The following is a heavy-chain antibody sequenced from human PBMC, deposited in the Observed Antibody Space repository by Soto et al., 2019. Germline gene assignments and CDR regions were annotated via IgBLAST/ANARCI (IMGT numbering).Heavy chain of an antibody. CDR2: ISGSGGST. CDR1: GFIFSNFA. J-gene: IGHJ6*02. V-gene: IGHV3-23*01. CDR3: AKDRAPSDV. Sequence: GGSLRLSCAASGFIFSNFAMSWVRQAPGKGLEWVSAISGSGGSTYYADSVKGRFTISRDNSKNMLYVQMNSPRVEDTAVYYCAKDRAPSDVWGQGTTVTVSS.